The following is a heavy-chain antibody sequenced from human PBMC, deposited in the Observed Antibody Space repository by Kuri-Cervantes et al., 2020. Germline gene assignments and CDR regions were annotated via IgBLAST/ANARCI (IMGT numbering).Heavy chain of an antibody. J-gene: IGHJ4*02. Sequence: ESLKISCTVSGGSISSYYWSWIRQPPGKGLEWIGYIYYSGSTNYNPSLKSRVTISVDTSKNQFSLKLSSVTAADTAVYYCARAVGGLLRGPGGYFDYWGQGTLVTVSS. CDR2: IYYSGST. V-gene: IGHV4-59*01. CDR1: GGSISSYY. D-gene: IGHD2-15*01. CDR3: ARAVGGLLRGPGGYFDY.